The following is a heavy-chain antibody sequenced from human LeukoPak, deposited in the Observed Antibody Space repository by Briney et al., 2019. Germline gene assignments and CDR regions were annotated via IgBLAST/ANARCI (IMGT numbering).Heavy chain of an antibody. J-gene: IGHJ2*01. Sequence: SETLSLTCTVSGGSISSYCWSWIRQPPGKGLEWIGYIYYSGSTNYNPSLKSRVTISVDTSKNQFSLKLSSVTAADTAVYYCARVGDSSGYPGPYWYFDLWGRGTLVTVSS. CDR3: ARVGDSSGYPGPYWYFDL. V-gene: IGHV4-59*01. CDR1: GGSISSYC. CDR2: IYYSGST. D-gene: IGHD3-22*01.